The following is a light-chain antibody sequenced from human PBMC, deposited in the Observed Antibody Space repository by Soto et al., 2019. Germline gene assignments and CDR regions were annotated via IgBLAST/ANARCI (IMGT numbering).Light chain of an antibody. V-gene: IGKV3-15*01. CDR2: DAS. Sequence: EIVMTLSPATLSVSPGEGATLSCKASQNVYNNLAWYQQRPGQPPRLLIYDASTRATGISARFSGSGYGTEFTLTISSLQSEDFAVYFCQQCRNWPLTFGGGTKVDI. J-gene: IGKJ4*01. CDR3: QQCRNWPLT. CDR1: QNVYNN.